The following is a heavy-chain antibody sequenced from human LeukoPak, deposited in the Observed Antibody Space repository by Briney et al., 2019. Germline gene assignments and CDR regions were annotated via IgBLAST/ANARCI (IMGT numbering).Heavy chain of an antibody. CDR3: ARMYSSSPYYFDY. J-gene: IGHJ4*02. D-gene: IGHD6-6*01. CDR2: IYYSGST. CDR1: GGSISSYY. V-gene: IGHV4-59*01. Sequence: SETLSLTCTVSGGSISSYYWSWIRRPPGKGLEYIGYIYYSGSTNYNPSLQSRVTISVDTSKNQFSLKLSSVTTADTAVYYCARMYSSSPYYFDYWGQGTLVTVSS.